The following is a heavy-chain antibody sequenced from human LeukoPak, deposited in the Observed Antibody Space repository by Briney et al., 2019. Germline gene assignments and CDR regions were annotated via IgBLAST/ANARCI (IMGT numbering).Heavy chain of an antibody. Sequence: PSETPSLTCTVSGNSISSGDNYWSWIRQPAGKGLEWIGRIYTSGSTNYNPSLKSRVTISVNTSKNQFSLKLGSVTAADTAVYYCARAQIEYSSSSEIDYWGQGTLVTVSS. J-gene: IGHJ4*02. CDR3: ARAQIEYSSSSEIDY. D-gene: IGHD6-6*01. CDR2: IYTSGST. V-gene: IGHV4-61*02. CDR1: GNSISSGDNY.